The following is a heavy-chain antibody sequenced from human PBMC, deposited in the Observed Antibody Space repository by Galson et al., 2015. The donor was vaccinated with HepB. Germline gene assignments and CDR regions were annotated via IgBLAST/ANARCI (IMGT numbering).Heavy chain of an antibody. CDR1: GGTFSSYA. V-gene: IGHV1-69*13. D-gene: IGHD6-19*01. Sequence: SVKVSCKASGGTFSSYAISWVRQAPGQGLEWMGGIIPIFGTANYAQKFQGRVTITADESTSTAYMELSSLRSEDTAVYYCALIAVAAYNWFDPWGQGTLVTVSS. CDR3: ALIAVAAYNWFDP. CDR2: IIPIFGTA. J-gene: IGHJ5*02.